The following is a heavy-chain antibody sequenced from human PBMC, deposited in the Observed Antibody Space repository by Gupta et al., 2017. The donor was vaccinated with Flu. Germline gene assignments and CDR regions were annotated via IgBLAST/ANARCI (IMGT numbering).Heavy chain of an antibody. Sequence: EVQLVESGGGLVQPGGSLRLSCAASGFTFSRYLMSWVRQAPGKGLEWVATTTQDGSGKYYLDSVKGRFTISRDNAKNSLYLQMDSLRGDDTAVYYCARCDDSDKEDFGGQGTLVNVAS. D-gene: IGHD2-21*01. CDR3: ARCDDSDKEDF. V-gene: IGHV3-7*01. CDR2: TTQDGSGK. CDR1: GFTFSRYL. J-gene: IGHJ4*02.